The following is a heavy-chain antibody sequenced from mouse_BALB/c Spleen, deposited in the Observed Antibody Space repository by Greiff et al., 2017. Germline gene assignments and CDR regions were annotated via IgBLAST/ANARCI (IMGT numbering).Heavy chain of an antibody. D-gene: IGHD1-1*01. J-gene: IGHJ2*01. CDR3: ARWGTTVPDY. CDR2: IHYSGST. Sequence: EVKLQESGPDLVKPSQSLSLTCTVTGYSITSGYSWPWIRQFPGNKLEWMGYIHYSGSTNYNPSLKSRISITRDTSKNQFFLQLNSVTTEDTATYYCARWGTTVPDYWGQGTTLTVSS. V-gene: IGHV3-1*02. CDR1: GYSITSGYS.